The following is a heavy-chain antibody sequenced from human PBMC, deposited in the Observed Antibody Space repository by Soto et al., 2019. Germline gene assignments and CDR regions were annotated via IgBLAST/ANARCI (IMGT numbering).Heavy chain of an antibody. CDR2: ISASGTST. V-gene: IGHV3-23*01. Sequence: GGSLRLSCTVSGLTFSIYAMTWVRQAPGKGPQWVSGISASGTSTYYVDSVKGRFTISRDNSKNTLYLQMDSLRAEDTAVYYCAKSAKFAAAGFFDLWGQGTLVTVSS. D-gene: IGHD6-13*01. CDR3: AKSAKFAAAGFFDL. CDR1: GLTFSIYA. J-gene: IGHJ4*02.